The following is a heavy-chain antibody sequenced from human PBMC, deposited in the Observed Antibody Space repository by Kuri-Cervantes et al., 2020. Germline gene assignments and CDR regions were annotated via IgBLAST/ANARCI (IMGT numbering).Heavy chain of an antibody. J-gene: IGHJ4*02. CDR3: ARRSARGYCSGGSCYSPPRYFDY. CDR2: INHSGST. V-gene: IGHV4-34*01. Sequence: ESLKISCTVSGGSISSYYWSWIRQPPGKGLEWIGEINHSGSTNYNPSLKSRVTISVDTSKNQFSLKLSSVTAADTAVYYCARRSARGYCSGGSCYSPPRYFDYWGQGTLVTVSS. D-gene: IGHD2-15*01. CDR1: GGSISSYY.